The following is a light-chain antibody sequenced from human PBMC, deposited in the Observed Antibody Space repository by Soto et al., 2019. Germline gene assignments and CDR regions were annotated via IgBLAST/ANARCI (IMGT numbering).Light chain of an antibody. V-gene: IGKV3-15*01. CDR1: QSVSGN. CDR2: DAS. Sequence: EIVMTQSPAILSVSPGERVTLSCRASQSVSGNLAWYQQKPGQAPRLLIFDASTRATGIPARFSGSGSGTEFTLTISSLQSEDFALYYCQHYNSWPPWTFGQGTKVDI. CDR3: QHYNSWPPWT. J-gene: IGKJ1*01.